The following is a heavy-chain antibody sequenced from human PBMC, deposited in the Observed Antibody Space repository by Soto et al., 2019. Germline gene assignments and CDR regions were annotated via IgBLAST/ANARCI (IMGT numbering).Heavy chain of an antibody. Sequence: GGSLRLSCAASGFTFGDYAMHWVRQPPGKGLEWVSGIIWNSGKIDYADSVKGRFTISRDNAKNSLYLQMNSLRGEDTALYYCAKGISSDYSGSGSNWFDPWGQGTLVTVSS. J-gene: IGHJ5*02. CDR3: AKGISSDYSGSGSNWFDP. V-gene: IGHV3-9*01. CDR1: GFTFGDYA. CDR2: IIWNSGKI. D-gene: IGHD3-10*01.